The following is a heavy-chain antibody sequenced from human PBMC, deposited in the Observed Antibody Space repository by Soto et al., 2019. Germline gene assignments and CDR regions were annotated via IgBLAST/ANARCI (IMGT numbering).Heavy chain of an antibody. V-gene: IGHV4-39*07. CDR2: IYYSGST. CDR3: ARISTIFVSWFDP. J-gene: IGHJ5*02. CDR1: GGSISSSSYY. D-gene: IGHD3-9*01. Sequence: PSETLSLTCTVSGGSISSSSYYWGWIRQRPGKGLEWIGSIYYSGSTYYNPSLKSRVTISVDTSKIQFSLKLSSVTAADTAVYYCARISTIFVSWFDPWGQGTLVTVS.